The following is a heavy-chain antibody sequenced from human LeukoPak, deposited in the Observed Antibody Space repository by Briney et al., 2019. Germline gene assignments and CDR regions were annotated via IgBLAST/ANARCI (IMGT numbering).Heavy chain of an antibody. CDR2: IYHSGST. CDR1: GYSISSGYY. Sequence: SETLSLTCTVSGYSISSGYYWGWIRQPPGKGLEWIGSIYHSGSTYYNPSLKSRVTISVDTSKNQFSLKLSSVTAADTAVYYCARLTMIAVVGDYFDYWGQGTLVTVSS. J-gene: IGHJ4*02. V-gene: IGHV4-38-2*02. CDR3: ARLTMIAVVGDYFDY. D-gene: IGHD3-22*01.